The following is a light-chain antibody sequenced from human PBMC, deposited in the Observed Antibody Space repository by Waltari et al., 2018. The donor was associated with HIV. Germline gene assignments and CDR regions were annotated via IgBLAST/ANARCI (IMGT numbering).Light chain of an antibody. CDR2: DAI. V-gene: IGKV3-11*01. CDR1: QSVGSY. J-gene: IGKJ4*01. Sequence: EIVLKQSPATLSLYPGETATLSCRASQSVGSYLAWYQQKPGRAPRLLIYDAINRATGIPARFSGSGSGTDFTLTISSLEPEDFAVYYCQQRSDSPPSTFGGGTKVEI. CDR3: QQRSDSPPST.